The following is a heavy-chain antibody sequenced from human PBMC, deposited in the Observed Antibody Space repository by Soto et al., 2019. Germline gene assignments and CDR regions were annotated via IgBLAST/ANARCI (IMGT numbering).Heavy chain of an antibody. J-gene: IGHJ4*02. CDR3: AKSAYDFWSGYSYAVDY. Sequence: EVQLLDSGGGLVQPGGSLRLSCAASGFTFSTYAMNWVRQASGKGLEWISAISGSGDSTDYAESVKGRFTISRDNSKNRVYLQMNSLSAEDTAVYYCAKSAYDFWSGYSYAVDYWGQGTLVTVSS. D-gene: IGHD3-3*01. CDR2: ISGSGDST. CDR1: GFTFSTYA. V-gene: IGHV3-23*01.